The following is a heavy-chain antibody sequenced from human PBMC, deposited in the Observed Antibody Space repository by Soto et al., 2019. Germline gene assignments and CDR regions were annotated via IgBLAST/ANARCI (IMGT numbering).Heavy chain of an antibody. D-gene: IGHD6-25*01. CDR3: ATMKRARLDS. J-gene: IGHJ4*02. Sequence: QEQVVQSGPAMKEPGSSVKVSCRASGIMSSGYGFSWVRQAPGQGLEWVGRINPTLDSTQYAQNLQGRVSITVDKSTDTAYLEVASLRLDDTAIYFCATMKRARLDSWCRGTVVTVSS. CDR2: INPTLDST. CDR1: GIMSSGYG. V-gene: IGHV1-69*09.